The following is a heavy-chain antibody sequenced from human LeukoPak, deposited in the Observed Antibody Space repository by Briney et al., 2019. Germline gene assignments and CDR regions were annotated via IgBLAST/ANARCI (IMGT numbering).Heavy chain of an antibody. CDR2: ISSSSSYI. J-gene: IGHJ6*02. CDR1: GFTFSSYS. D-gene: IGHD3-3*01. V-gene: IGHV3-21*01. CDR3: AINFLYYDFWSGLSK. Sequence: GGSLRLSCAASGFTFSSYSMTWVRQAPGKGLEWVSSISSSSSYIYYADSVKGRFTISRDNAKNSLYLQMNSLRAEDTAVYYCAINFLYYDFWSGLSKWGQGTTVTVSS.